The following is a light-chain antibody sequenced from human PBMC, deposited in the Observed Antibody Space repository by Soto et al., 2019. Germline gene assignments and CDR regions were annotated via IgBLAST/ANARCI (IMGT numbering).Light chain of an antibody. V-gene: IGKV1-39*01. CDR2: AAS. CDR3: QQSYSTPPF. Sequence: DIQMTQSPSSLSASVGDRVNITCRASQSISSYLNWYQQKPGKAPKLLIYAASSLQSGVPSRFSGSGSGTDFTLIISSLQPEDFATYYCQQSYSTPPFFGPGTKVDIK. CDR1: QSISSY. J-gene: IGKJ3*01.